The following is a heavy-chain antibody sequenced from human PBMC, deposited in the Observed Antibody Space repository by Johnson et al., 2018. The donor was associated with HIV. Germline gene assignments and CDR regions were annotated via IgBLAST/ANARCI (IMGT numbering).Heavy chain of an antibody. CDR2: IYWTGGIT. CDR1: GFSFDDYD. J-gene: IGHJ3*02. D-gene: IGHD3-22*01. CDR3: ARDLKSYYDSSGYFDAFDI. Sequence: VHLVESGGGVVRPGGSLRLSCAASGFSFDDYDMSWVRQAPGKGLEWVSGIYWTGGITSYADSVKGRFTISRDNAKNSLYLQMNSLRAEDTALYYCARDLKSYYDSSGYFDAFDIWGQGTMVTVSS. V-gene: IGHV3-20*04.